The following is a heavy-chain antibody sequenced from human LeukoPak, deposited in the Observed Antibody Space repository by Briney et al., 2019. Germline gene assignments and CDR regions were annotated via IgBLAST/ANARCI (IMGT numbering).Heavy chain of an antibody. CDR3: ARASGYDYALSYYFDY. D-gene: IGHD3-16*01. CDR1: GGTFSSYA. V-gene: IGHV1-69*13. CDR2: IIPIFGTA. Sequence: ASVKVSCKASGGTFSSYAISWVRQAPGQGLEWLGGIIPIFGTANYAQKFQGRVTITADESTSTAYMELSSLRSEDTAVYYCARASGYDYALSYYFDYWGQGTLVTVSS. J-gene: IGHJ4*02.